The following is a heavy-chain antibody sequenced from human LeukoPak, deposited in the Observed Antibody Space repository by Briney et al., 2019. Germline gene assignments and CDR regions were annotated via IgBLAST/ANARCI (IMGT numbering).Heavy chain of an antibody. V-gene: IGHV1-69*13. J-gene: IGHJ3*02. CDR2: IIPIFGTA. CDR3: ARERRGITMIVVVTRDAFDI. D-gene: IGHD3-22*01. Sequence: ASVKVSCKASGGTFSSYAISWVRQAPGQGLEWMGGIIPIFGTANYAQKFQGRVTITADESTSTAYMELSSLRSEDTAVYYCARERRGITMIVVVTRDAFDIWGQGTMVTVSS. CDR1: GGTFSSYA.